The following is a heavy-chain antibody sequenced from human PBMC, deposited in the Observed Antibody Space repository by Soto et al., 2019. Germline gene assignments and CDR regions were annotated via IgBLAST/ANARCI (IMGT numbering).Heavy chain of an antibody. D-gene: IGHD4-17*01. J-gene: IGHJ5*01. V-gene: IGHV3-21*02. CDR1: GFTFSAYT. CDR2: LDPSSTYI. Sequence: EVQLVESGGGLVKPGGSLRLSCAASGFTFSAYTMNWVRQAPGKGLEWVSSLDPSSTYIYYADSVKGGFTRSRDNAKHSLFLRLNSLRAADAALYYCVRGSYGDSDSWGQGTLVTVSS. CDR3: VRGSYGDSDS.